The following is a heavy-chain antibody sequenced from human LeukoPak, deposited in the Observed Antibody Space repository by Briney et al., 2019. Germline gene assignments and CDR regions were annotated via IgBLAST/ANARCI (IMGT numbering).Heavy chain of an antibody. CDR2: IYSGGST. J-gene: IGHJ3*02. V-gene: IGHV3-53*01. Sequence: QPGGSLRLSCAASGFTVSSNYMSWVRQAPGKGLEWVSVIYSGGSTYYADSVKGRFTISRDNSKNTLYLQMNSLRAEDTAVYYCAREGYCTNGVCLYAFDIWGQGTMVTVSS. D-gene: IGHD2-8*01. CDR3: AREGYCTNGVCLYAFDI. CDR1: GFTVSSNY.